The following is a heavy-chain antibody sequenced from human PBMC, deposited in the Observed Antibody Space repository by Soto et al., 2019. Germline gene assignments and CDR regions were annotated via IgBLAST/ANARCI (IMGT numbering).Heavy chain of an antibody. D-gene: IGHD4-4*01. Sequence: QVQRVQSGAEVRKPGASGRVSCKANGYAFTRHAINWLRQAAGQGLEWMGWMNPNSVNAVYAQKLQGRVTMTTNNSITTAYIEVTTLKSEDTAGYFFARVAYTDYSHWFDPWGQGTLVNVSS. V-gene: IGHV1-8*01. CDR2: MNPNSVNA. J-gene: IGHJ5*02. CDR3: ARVAYTDYSHWFDP. CDR1: GYAFTRHA.